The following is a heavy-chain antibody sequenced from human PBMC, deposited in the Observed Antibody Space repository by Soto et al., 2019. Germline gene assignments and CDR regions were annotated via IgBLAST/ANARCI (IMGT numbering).Heavy chain of an antibody. Sequence: QLQLQELGARLVKPSETLSLTCTVSGGSISSSSYYWGWIRRPPGKGLEWIGSIYYSGSTYYNPSLKSRVTMSVDTSKNQFSLKLSSVTAADTAVYYCATTYFFGSGSAYWGQGTLVTVSS. D-gene: IGHD3-10*01. J-gene: IGHJ4*02. CDR2: IYYSGST. CDR3: ATTYFFGSGSAY. V-gene: IGHV4-39*01. CDR1: GGSISSSSYY.